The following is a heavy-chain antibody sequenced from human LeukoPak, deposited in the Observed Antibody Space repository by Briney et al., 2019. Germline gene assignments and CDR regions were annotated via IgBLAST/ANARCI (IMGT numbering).Heavy chain of an antibody. V-gene: IGHV3-23*01. D-gene: IGHD3-22*01. Sequence: GGSLRLPCAASGFTFSSYAMSRVRQAPGKGLEWVSAISGSGGSTYYADSVKGRFTISRDNSKNTLYLQMNSLRAEDTAVYYCAKQNYYDSSGYYPLPYYFDYWGQGTLVTVSS. J-gene: IGHJ4*02. CDR3: AKQNYYDSSGYYPLPYYFDY. CDR1: GFTFSSYA. CDR2: ISGSGGST.